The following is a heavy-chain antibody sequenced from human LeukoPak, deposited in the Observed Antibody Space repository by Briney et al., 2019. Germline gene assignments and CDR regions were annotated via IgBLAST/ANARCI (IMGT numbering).Heavy chain of an antibody. V-gene: IGHV3-7*01. CDR3: ARERPYYFDN. CDR1: GFTFSSYG. J-gene: IGHJ4*02. Sequence: GGSLRLSCAASGFTFSSYGMHWVRQAPGKGLEWVANINQDGSQKYYVDSVKGRFTISRDNAKNSLSLQMNSLRVEDTAIYHCARERPYYFDNWGQGTLVTVSS. CDR2: INQDGSQK.